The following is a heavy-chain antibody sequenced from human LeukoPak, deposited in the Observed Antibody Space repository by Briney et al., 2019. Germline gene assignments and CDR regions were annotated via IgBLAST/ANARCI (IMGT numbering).Heavy chain of an antibody. CDR3: ASTYDYGGYYFDY. Sequence: SVKVSCKASGGTFSSHAISWVRQAPGQGLEWMGRIIPIFGTANYAQKFQGRVTITTDESTSTAYMELSSLRSEDTAVYYCASTYDYGGYYFDYWGQGTLVTVSS. J-gene: IGHJ4*02. V-gene: IGHV1-69*05. D-gene: IGHD4-23*01. CDR2: IIPIFGTA. CDR1: GGTFSSHA.